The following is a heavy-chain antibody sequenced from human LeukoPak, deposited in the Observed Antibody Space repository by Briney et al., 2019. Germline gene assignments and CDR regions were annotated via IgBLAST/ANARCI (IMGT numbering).Heavy chain of an antibody. V-gene: IGHV3-13*04. CDR2: ISSAGDT. J-gene: IGHJ4*02. CDR1: GFTFSSYD. D-gene: IGHD3-9*01. Sequence: GGSLRLSCAASGFTFSSYDIHWVRQATGKGLEWISAISSAGDTYYPGSVKGRFTISRENAKKSLYLQMNSLRAGDTAVYYCARGNILTGYDYWGQGTLVAVSS. CDR3: ARGNILTGYDY.